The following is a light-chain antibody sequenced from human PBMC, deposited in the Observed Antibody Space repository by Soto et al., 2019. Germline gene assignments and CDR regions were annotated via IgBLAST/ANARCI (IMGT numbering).Light chain of an antibody. CDR3: SSFAGSSNPHGV. Sequence: QSALTQPPSASGSPGQSVAISCTGTSSDVGAYDYVSWYQQHPGKAPKLMIYEVSKRPSGVPDRFSGSKSGNTASLTVSGLQAEDEADYYCSSFAGSSNPHGVFGGGTKLTVL. J-gene: IGLJ3*02. CDR1: SSDVGAYDY. CDR2: EVS. V-gene: IGLV2-8*01.